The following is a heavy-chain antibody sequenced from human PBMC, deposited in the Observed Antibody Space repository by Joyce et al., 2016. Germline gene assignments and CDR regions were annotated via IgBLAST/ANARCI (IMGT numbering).Heavy chain of an antibody. CDR1: DSSMTKFC. J-gene: IGHJ5*02. D-gene: IGHD3-22*01. CDR2: VYQTGST. CDR3: ARAHYFGSSGWRYNWFDP. V-gene: IGHV4-59*01. Sequence: QVRLQESCPGLVNPSETLSLTCTVTDSSMTKFCWSLLRQSPGRGLEFLGHVYQTGSTNFNPSFDRRVTISVDTSTNQFSLHLKSVTAADTAVYYCARAHYFGSSGWRYNWFDPWGQGLLVTVSS.